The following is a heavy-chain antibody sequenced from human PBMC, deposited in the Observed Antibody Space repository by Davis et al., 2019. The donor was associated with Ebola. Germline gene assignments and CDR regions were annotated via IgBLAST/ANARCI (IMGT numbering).Heavy chain of an antibody. CDR3: IGSWR. D-gene: IGHD3-16*01. Sequence: GESLKIPCAAPGFTFSSYVMSWARQAPGKGLEWVSGITGGDGSTYYTDSVRGRFTISRDDSKNTLYLQMNCLRAEDTAVYYCIGSWRWGQGTLVTVSS. CDR2: ITGGDGST. J-gene: IGHJ4*02. CDR1: GFTFSSYV. V-gene: IGHV3-23*01.